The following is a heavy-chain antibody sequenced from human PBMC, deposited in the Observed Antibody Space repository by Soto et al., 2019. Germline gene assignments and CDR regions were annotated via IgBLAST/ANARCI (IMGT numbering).Heavy chain of an antibody. V-gene: IGHV3-23*01. CDR2: IDGSGGTT. CDR1: GFPFSSTD. CDR3: AKKSGWFNT. Sequence: PGGSLRLSCAASGFPFSSTDMTWVRQAPGKGLDWVSTIDGSGGTTYYADSVKGRFTISRDNSMNTVYLQMNSLRADDTALYYCAKKSGWFNTWGQGALVTV. D-gene: IGHD3-10*01. J-gene: IGHJ5*02.